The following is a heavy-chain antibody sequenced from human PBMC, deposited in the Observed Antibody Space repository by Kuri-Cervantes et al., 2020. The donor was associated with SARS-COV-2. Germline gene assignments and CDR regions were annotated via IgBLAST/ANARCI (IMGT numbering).Heavy chain of an antibody. V-gene: IGHV4-34*01. CDR3: ARGLRWQQPHRNYYYYGMDV. D-gene: IGHD5-24*01. CDR2: IKHSGST. CDR1: GGSFSGYY. J-gene: IGHJ6*02. Sequence: SQTLSLTCAVYGGSFSGYYWSWIRQPPGKGLEWIGEIKHSGSTNYNPSLKSRVTISVDTSKNQFSLKLSSVTAADTAVYYCARGLRWQQPHRNYYYYGMDVWGQGTTVTVSS.